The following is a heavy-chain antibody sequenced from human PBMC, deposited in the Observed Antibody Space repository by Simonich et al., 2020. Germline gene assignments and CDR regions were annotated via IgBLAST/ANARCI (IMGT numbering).Heavy chain of an antibody. CDR3: ARHAGFAFDI. V-gene: IGHV4-39*01. CDR2: IYYSGSP. J-gene: IGHJ3*02. CDR1: GGSISSSSYY. D-gene: IGHD6-13*01. Sequence: QLQLQESGPGLVKPSETLSLTCTVSGGSISSSSYYWGWIRQPPGKGLEWIGSIYYSGSPDHNPPLKSRVTISEDTSKNQFSLKLSSVTAADTAVYYCARHAGFAFDIWGQGTMVTVSS.